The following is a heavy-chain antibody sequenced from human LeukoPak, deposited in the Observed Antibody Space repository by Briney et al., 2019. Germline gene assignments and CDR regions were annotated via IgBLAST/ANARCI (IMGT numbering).Heavy chain of an antibody. Sequence: GGSLRLSCAASGFSFRSYSMNWVRQAPGKGLEWVSFISSSSTYIYYADSMKGRFTISRDNAKNSLYLQMNSLRAEDTAVYYCAKEAGQDYGALDAFDVWGQGTMVTVSS. CDR3: AKEAGQDYGALDAFDV. D-gene: IGHD4-17*01. CDR2: ISSSSTYI. CDR1: GFSFRSYS. V-gene: IGHV3-21*01. J-gene: IGHJ3*01.